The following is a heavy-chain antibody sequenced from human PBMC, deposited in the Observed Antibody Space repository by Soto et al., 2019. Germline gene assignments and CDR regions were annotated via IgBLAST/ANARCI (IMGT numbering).Heavy chain of an antibody. CDR2: ITTNGRGA. J-gene: IGHJ4*02. D-gene: IGHD2-15*01. CDR3: AKDSPLTQNYQDLDY. V-gene: IGHV3-23*01. CDR1: GFTFSSYA. Sequence: PGGSLRLSCAASGFTFSSYAMTWVRQAPGKGLEWVAAITTNGRGAHYAESVRGRFSISRDNSKNTLYLQMNGLRAEDMAFFCFAKDSPLTQNYQDLDYWGQGTLVTVPS.